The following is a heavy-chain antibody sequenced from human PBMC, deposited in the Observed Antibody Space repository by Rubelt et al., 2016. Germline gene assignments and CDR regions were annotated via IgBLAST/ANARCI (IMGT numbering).Heavy chain of an antibody. D-gene: IGHD3-3*01. CDR1: GGSISSSSYY. Sequence: QLQLQESGPGLVKPSETLSLTCTVSGGSISSSSYYWGWIRQPPGKGLEWIGSIYYSGSTYYNPSLKMRVTIAVDTSKNQFSLKLSSVTAADTAVYYCATYDFWSGLERYYYVMDVWGQGTTVTVSS. V-gene: IGHV4-39*01. CDR2: IYYSGST. J-gene: IGHJ6*02. CDR3: ATYDFWSGLERYYYVMDV.